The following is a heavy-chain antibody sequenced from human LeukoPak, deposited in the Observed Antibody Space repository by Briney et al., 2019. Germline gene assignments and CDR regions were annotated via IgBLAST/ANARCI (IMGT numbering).Heavy chain of an antibody. V-gene: IGHV4-34*01. D-gene: IGHD2-2*01. CDR1: GGSFSGYY. Sequence: SETLSLTCAVYGGSFSGYYWSWIRQPPGKGLEWIGEINHSGSTNYHPSLKSRVTISVDTSKNQFSLKLSSVTAADTAVYYCARGKCSSTSCRYYYYYYYMDVWGKGTTVTVSS. CDR3: ARGKCSSTSCRYYYYYYYMDV. J-gene: IGHJ6*03. CDR2: INHSGST.